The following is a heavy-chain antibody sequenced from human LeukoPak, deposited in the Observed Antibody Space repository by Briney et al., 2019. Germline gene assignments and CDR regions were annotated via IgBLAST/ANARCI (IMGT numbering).Heavy chain of an antibody. V-gene: IGHV4-4*02. D-gene: IGHD2-2*01. Sequence: SGTLSLTCAVSGGSISSSNWWSWVRQPPGKGLEWIGNIYNSGNTYYNPSLKSRVTISADTSKNQFSLNLSSVTAADTAVYYCARILGYCSTISCAEAFDIWGPGTMVTVSS. J-gene: IGHJ3*02. CDR2: IYNSGNT. CDR1: GGSISSSNW. CDR3: ARILGYCSTISCAEAFDI.